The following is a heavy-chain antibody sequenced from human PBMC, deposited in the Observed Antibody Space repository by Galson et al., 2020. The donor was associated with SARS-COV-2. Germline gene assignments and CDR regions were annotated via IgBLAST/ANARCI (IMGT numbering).Heavy chain of an antibody. CDR2: ISYDGSNK. J-gene: IGHJ6*02. CDR3: WVSDGWELSAMDV. Sequence: GGSLRLSCAASGFTFSSYAMHWVRQAPGKGLEWVAVISYDGSNKYYADSVKGRFTISRDNSKNTLYLQMNSLRAEDTAVYYSWVSDGWELSAMDVWGQGTTVTVSS. CDR1: GFTFSSYA. V-gene: IGHV3-30-3*01. D-gene: IGHD1-26*01.